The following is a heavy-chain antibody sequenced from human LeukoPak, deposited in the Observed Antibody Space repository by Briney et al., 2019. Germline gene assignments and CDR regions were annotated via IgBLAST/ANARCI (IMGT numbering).Heavy chain of an antibody. CDR1: GGFISSSSYY. Sequence: SETQSLICTVSGGFISSSSYYLSWIRQPPGKGLEWIGRIYYSGSTYYNPSLKIRVTISVDLSKNQISLKLTSMTAAETAVYYCARHRGDYGVRNWFDPWGQGTLVTVSS. CDR2: IYYSGST. CDR3: ARHRGDYGVRNWFDP. J-gene: IGHJ5*02. V-gene: IGHV4-39*01. D-gene: IGHD4-17*01.